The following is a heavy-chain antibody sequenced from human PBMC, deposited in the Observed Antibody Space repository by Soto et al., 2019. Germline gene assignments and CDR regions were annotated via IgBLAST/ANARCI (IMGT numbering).Heavy chain of an antibody. CDR1: GFTFSNAW. CDR2: IKSKTDGGTI. Sequence: WGALIVSCASSGFTFSNAWMDWVRQAPGKGLEWVGLIKSKTDGGTIDYPAPVKGRFIISRDDSRNTLYLQMNSLKTEDTAVYYCTTAHTRGPDYWGQGTMVTVSS. V-gene: IGHV3-15*01. D-gene: IGHD5-12*01. CDR3: TTAHTRGPDY. J-gene: IGHJ4*02.